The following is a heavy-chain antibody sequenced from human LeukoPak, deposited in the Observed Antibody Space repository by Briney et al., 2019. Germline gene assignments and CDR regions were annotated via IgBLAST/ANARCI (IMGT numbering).Heavy chain of an antibody. Sequence: SETLSLTCTVSGGSISSYYWSWIRQPPGKGLEWIGYIYYSGSTNYNPSLKSRVTISVDTSKNQFSLKLSSVTAADTAVYYCAGNLLTYYYGSGGLDPWGQGTLVTVSS. CDR1: GGSISSYY. D-gene: IGHD3-10*01. J-gene: IGHJ5*02. CDR3: AGNLLTYYYGSGGLDP. V-gene: IGHV4-59*12. CDR2: IYYSGST.